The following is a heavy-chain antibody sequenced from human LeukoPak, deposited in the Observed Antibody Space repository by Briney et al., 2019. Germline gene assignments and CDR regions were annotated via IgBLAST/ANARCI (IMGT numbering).Heavy chain of an antibody. CDR2: IYSGGST. D-gene: IGHD6-19*01. CDR1: GFTVSTNY. Sequence: GGSLRLSCAASGFTVSTNYMSWVRQAPGKGLEWVSVIYSGGSTYYADSVKGRFTISRDNSKNALYLQMNSLRAEDTALYYCARGPQHSSFWYRFDCWGQGTLVTVSS. V-gene: IGHV3-66*01. J-gene: IGHJ4*02. CDR3: ARGPQHSSFWYRFDC.